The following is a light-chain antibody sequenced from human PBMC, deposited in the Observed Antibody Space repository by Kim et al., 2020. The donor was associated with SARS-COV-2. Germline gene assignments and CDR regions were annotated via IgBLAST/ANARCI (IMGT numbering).Light chain of an antibody. CDR2: KAS. Sequence: ASVGDRVTITCRASQSISSWLAWYQQKPGKAPKLLIYKASSLESGVRSRFSGSGSGTEFTLTISSLQPDDFATYYCQQYNSYSWTFGQGTKVDIK. V-gene: IGKV1-5*03. J-gene: IGKJ1*01. CDR3: QQYNSYSWT. CDR1: QSISSW.